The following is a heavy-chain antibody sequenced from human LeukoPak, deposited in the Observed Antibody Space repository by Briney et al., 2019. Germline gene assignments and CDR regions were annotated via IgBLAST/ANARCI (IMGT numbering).Heavy chain of an antibody. Sequence: ASVKVSCKASGYTVTSYAMHWVRQAPGQRLEWMGWINAGNGNTKYSQKFQGRVTITRDTSASTAYMELSSLRSEDTAVYYCARSTTVTNVFDYWGQGTLVTVSS. V-gene: IGHV1-3*01. J-gene: IGHJ4*02. D-gene: IGHD4-17*01. CDR1: GYTVTSYA. CDR2: INAGNGNT. CDR3: ARSTTVTNVFDY.